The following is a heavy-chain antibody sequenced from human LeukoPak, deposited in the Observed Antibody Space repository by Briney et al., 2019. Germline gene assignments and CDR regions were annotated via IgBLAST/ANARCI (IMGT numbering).Heavy chain of an antibody. CDR2: IIPIFGTA. D-gene: IGHD3-3*01. J-gene: IGHJ5*02. V-gene: IGHV1-69*05. CDR3: ARDMGPTYYDFWSGYSPTDH. CDR1: GGTFSSYA. Sequence: SVKVSCKASGGTFSSYAISWVRQAPGQGLEWMGGIIPIFGTANYAQTLQGRVTMTTDTSTSTAYMELRSLRSDDTAVYYCARDMGPTYYDFWSGYSPTDHWGQGTLVTVSS.